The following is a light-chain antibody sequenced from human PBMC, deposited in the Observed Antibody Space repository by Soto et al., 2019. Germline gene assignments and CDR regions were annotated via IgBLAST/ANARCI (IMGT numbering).Light chain of an antibody. Sequence: DIQMTQSPSSLSASLGDRVTITCRASQSISSYLNWYQQKPGKAPKLLIYAASSLQSGVPSRFSGSGSGTDFTLTISSLQPEDFATYYCLQDYNYPWTFGQGTKVDIK. V-gene: IGKV1-39*01. J-gene: IGKJ1*01. CDR1: QSISSY. CDR3: LQDYNYPWT. CDR2: AAS.